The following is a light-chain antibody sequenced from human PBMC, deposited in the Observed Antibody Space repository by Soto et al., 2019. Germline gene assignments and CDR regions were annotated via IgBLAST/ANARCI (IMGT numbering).Light chain of an antibody. J-gene: IGKJ1*01. CDR3: QQYNNWPPGWT. CDR1: QSVSSN. V-gene: IGKV3-15*01. Sequence: EIVMTQSPATLSVSPGERATLSCRASQSVSSNLAWYQQKPGQAPRLLIYGASTRATGIPARFSGSGSGTXXXXXXXSXQSEDFAVYYCQQYNNWPPGWTFGQGTKVEIK. CDR2: GAS.